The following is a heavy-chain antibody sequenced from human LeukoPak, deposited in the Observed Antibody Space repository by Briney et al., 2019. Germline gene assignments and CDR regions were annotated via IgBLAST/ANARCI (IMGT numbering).Heavy chain of an antibody. CDR3: ARLRYYYGSGKDY. Sequence: SETLSLTCTVSGGSISSSSYYWGWIRQPPGKGLEWIGSIYYSGSTYYNPSLKSRVTISVDTSKNQFSLKLSSVTAADTAVYYCARLRYYYGSGKDYWGQGTLVTVSS. J-gene: IGHJ4*02. D-gene: IGHD3-10*01. V-gene: IGHV4-39*07. CDR2: IYYSGST. CDR1: GGSISSSSYY.